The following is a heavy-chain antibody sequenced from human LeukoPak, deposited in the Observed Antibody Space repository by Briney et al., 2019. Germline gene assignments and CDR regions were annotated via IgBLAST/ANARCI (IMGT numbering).Heavy chain of an antibody. D-gene: IGHD6-6*01. CDR3: ARSIYTTSSHPYFFDY. CDR1: DGSISSYY. V-gene: IGHV4-59*01. Sequence: PSETLSLTCTVSDGSISSYYWSWIRQPPGKGLEWIGYIQYSGSTNYNPSLKSRVTISVDTSKNQFSLKLTSVTAADTAVYYCARSIYTTSSHPYFFDYWGQGTLVTVSS. CDR2: IQYSGST. J-gene: IGHJ4*02.